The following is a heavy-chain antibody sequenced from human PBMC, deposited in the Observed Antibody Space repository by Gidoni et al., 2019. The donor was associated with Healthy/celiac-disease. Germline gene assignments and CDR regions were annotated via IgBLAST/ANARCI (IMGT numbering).Heavy chain of an antibody. Sequence: EVQLVESGGGLVKPGGSLRLSCAASGFTFSSYSLNWVRQAQGKGLEWVSSISSSSSYIYYADSVKGRFTISRDNAKNSLYLQMNSLRAEDTAVYYCARDGFGVVRDWGQGTLVTVSS. V-gene: IGHV3-21*01. CDR2: ISSSSSYI. CDR3: ARDGFGVVRD. J-gene: IGHJ4*02. D-gene: IGHD3-3*01. CDR1: GFTFSSYS.